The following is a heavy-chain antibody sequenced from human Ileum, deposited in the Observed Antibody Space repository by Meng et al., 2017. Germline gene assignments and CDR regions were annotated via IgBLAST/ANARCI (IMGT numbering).Heavy chain of an antibody. V-gene: IGHV3-7*01. CDR3: ARKNSFDY. Sequence: LVESGGGLVQPGGSLSIFCVISGISISGDWMSWVRQAPGKGLEWVAGIKYDGSERDYVDSVKGRFSISRDNGRNSLYLQMDSLRAEDTAVYYCARKNSFDYWGQGTLVTVSS. J-gene: IGHJ4*02. CDR2: IKYDGSER. D-gene: IGHD4-23*01. CDR1: GISISGDW.